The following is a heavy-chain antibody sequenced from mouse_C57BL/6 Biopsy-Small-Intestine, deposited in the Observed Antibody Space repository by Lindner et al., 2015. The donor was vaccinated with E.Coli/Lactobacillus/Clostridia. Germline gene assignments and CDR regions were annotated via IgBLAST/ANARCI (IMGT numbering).Heavy chain of an antibody. CDR3: ARGAIYYDYDDAMDY. J-gene: IGHJ4*01. V-gene: IGHV1-56*01. CDR2: IFPGSSST. Sequence: VQLQESGSELVRPGASVKISCKAPGYTFTSHWMQWVRQRPGQGLEWIGEIFPGSSSTYYNENFKGKATLTVDTSSSTAYMQLSSLTSEDSAVYFCARGAIYYDYDDAMDYWGQGTSVTVSS. D-gene: IGHD2-4*01. CDR1: GYTFTSHW.